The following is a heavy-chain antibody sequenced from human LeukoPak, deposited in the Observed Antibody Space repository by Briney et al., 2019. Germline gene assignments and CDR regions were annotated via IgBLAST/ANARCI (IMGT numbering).Heavy chain of an antibody. CDR1: GFTFSTSV. CDR2: ITGSGDIT. CDR3: AKKVPAFNPFDF. Sequence: GGSLRLSCAPSGFTFSTSVLSCVCQAPGKGLEWVSGITGSGDITDYTDSVKGRFTISRDNSKNTLYLQMNSLRVEGTAVYYGAKKVPAFNPFDFWGQGTLVTVST. J-gene: IGHJ4*02. V-gene: IGHV3-23*01. D-gene: IGHD2-21*02.